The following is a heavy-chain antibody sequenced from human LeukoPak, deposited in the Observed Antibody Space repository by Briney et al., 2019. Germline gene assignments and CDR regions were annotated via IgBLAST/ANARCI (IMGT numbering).Heavy chain of an antibody. CDR1: GFTFSSYW. J-gene: IGHJ4*02. D-gene: IGHD3-10*01. CDR3: ARDRGRLTFDY. Sequence: GGSLRLSCAASGFTFSSYWMTWVRQAPGKGLEFVANIKEDGSDKYYVDSVKGRFTISRDNAKNSLYLQMNGLRAEDTAVYYCARDRGRLTFDYWGQGTLVTVSS. V-gene: IGHV3-7*01. CDR2: IKEDGSDK.